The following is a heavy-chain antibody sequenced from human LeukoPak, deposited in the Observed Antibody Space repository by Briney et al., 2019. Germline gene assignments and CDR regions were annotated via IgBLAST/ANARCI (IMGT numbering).Heavy chain of an antibody. Sequence: GGSLRLSCAASGFTFSDYYMSWIRQAPGKGLEWVSYISSSGGTIYYADSVKGRFTISRGNAKNSLYLQMNSLRAEDTAVYYCARGGGYCSGGSCYPSVAYYFDYWGQGTLVTVSS. V-gene: IGHV3-11*04. J-gene: IGHJ4*02. CDR3: ARGGGYCSGGSCYPSVAYYFDY. CDR1: GFTFSDYY. D-gene: IGHD2-15*01. CDR2: ISSSGGTI.